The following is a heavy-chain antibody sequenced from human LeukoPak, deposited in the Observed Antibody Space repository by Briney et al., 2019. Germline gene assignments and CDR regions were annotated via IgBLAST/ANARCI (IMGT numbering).Heavy chain of an antibody. Sequence: ASVKVSCKASGYTFTSYGISWVGQAPGQGLEWMAWISGNNANTKYAQKVQGRVTVTTDTSTSTAYMELGSLTSDDTAVYYCARRRLDSSWCFDYWGQGTLVTVSS. J-gene: IGHJ4*02. D-gene: IGHD6-13*01. CDR2: ISGNNANT. CDR1: GYTFTSYG. CDR3: ARRRLDSSWCFDY. V-gene: IGHV1-18*01.